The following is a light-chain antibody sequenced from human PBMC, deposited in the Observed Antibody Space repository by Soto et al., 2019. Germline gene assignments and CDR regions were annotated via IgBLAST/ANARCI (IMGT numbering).Light chain of an antibody. CDR3: NSYAGSYTWV. V-gene: IGLV2-14*01. Sequence: QSALTQPASVSGSPGQSITISCTGTSSDVGGYNYVSWYQQHPGKAPKLMIYEVSNRPSGVSNRFSGSKSGNTASLTISGLQAEDEADYYCNSYAGSYTWVFGGGTKLTVL. CDR2: EVS. J-gene: IGLJ3*02. CDR1: SSDVGGYNY.